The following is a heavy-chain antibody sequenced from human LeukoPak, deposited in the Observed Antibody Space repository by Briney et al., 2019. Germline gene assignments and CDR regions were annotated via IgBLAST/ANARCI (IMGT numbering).Heavy chain of an antibody. J-gene: IGHJ4*02. CDR1: GFTFSNAW. D-gene: IGHD3-22*01. V-gene: IGHV3-15*01. Sequence: GGSLRLSCAASGFTFSNAWMSWVRQAPGKGLEWVGRIKSKTDGGTTDYAAPVKGRFTISRDDSKNTLYLQMNSLKTEDTAVYYCTTDYCDSSGYLLYYWGQGTLVTVSS. CDR2: IKSKTDGGTT. CDR3: TTDYCDSSGYLLYY.